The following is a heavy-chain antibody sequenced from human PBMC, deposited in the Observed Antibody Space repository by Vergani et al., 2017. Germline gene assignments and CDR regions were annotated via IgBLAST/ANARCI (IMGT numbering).Heavy chain of an antibody. D-gene: IGHD1-1*01. CDR2: IKQDGSEK. CDR3: AKCRWGRSNNCYFDC. CDR1: GFTFSSYW. Sequence: EVQLVESGGGLVQPGGSLRLSCAASGFTFSSYWMSWVRQAPGKGREWVANIKQDGSEKYYVDSVKGRFTISRDNAKNSLYLQKNSLRAEDTAVYYCAKCRWGRSNNCYFDCWGQGTLVTVSS. V-gene: IGHV3-7*03. J-gene: IGHJ4*02.